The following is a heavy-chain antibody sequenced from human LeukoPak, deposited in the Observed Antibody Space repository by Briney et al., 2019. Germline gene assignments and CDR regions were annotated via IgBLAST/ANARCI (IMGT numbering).Heavy chain of an antibody. V-gene: IGHV4-30-2*01. D-gene: IGHD4-23*01. J-gene: IGHJ4*02. CDR3: ARAVVTRRYFDY. CDR2: IYHSGST. CDR1: GGSISSGGYY. Sequence: SQTLSLTCTVSGGSISSGGYYWSWIRQPPGKGLEWIGYIYHSGSTYHNPSLKSRVTISVDRSKNQFSLKLSSVTAADTAVYYCARAVVTRRYFDYWGQGTLVTVSS.